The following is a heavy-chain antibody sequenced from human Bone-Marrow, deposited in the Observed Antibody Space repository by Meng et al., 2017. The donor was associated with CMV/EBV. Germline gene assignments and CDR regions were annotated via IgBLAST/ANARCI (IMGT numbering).Heavy chain of an antibody. CDR1: CGSTSSCC. D-gene: IGHD6-13*01. V-gene: IGHV4-4*07. J-gene: IGHJ4*02. Sequence: QVQLQESGPGLVKPSETLALLRTAACGSTSSCCRSWIRQPAGKGLELIGRSDTSGSTNYNPSLKSRGTMSVDTSKNQFSLKLSSVTAADTAVDYCARDDVSLYTSSSWYFNYWGQGTLVTVSS. CDR3: ARDDVSLYTSSSWYFNY. CDR2: SDTSGST.